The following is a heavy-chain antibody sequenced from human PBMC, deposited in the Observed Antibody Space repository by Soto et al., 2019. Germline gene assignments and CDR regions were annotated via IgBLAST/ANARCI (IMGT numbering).Heavy chain of an antibody. V-gene: IGHV2-5*02. D-gene: IGHD3-16*01. J-gene: IGHJ3*02. Sequence: SGPTLVNPTQTLTLTCSFSGFSLSTSRVGVAWIRQPPGKALEWLAIIYWDDDRRYNPSLKNRLAITKDTSRNQVVLTMTNLDPGDTATYYCAHIMIAWGGVSGNDAFDRWDQGRMVTISS. CDR2: IYWDDDR. CDR3: AHIMIAWGGVSGNDAFDR. CDR1: GFSLSTSRVG.